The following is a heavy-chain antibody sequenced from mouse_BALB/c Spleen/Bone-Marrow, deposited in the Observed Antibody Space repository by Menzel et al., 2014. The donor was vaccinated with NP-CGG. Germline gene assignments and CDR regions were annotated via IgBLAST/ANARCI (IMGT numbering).Heavy chain of an antibody. V-gene: IGHV1-7*01. CDR2: INPSTGYT. Sequence: QVQLQQPGAELAKPGASVKMSCKASSYTFXNYWMHWVKQRPGQGLEWIGYINPSTGYTEYNQKFKDKATLTADKSSSTAYMQLSSLTSEDSAVYYCARGKGNYDWGQGTTLTVSS. CDR1: SYTFXNYW. CDR3: ARGKGNYD. J-gene: IGHJ2*01. D-gene: IGHD2-1*01.